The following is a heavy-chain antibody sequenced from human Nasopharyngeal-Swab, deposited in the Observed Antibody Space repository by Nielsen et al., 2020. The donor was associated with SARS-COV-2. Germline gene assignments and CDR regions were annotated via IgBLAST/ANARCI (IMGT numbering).Heavy chain of an antibody. CDR1: GYTFTSYG. Sequence: VKVPCKASGYTFTSYGISWVRQAPGQGLEWMGWISAYNGNTNYAQKLQGRVTMTTDTSTSTAYMELRSLRSDDTAVYYCARDIPDWLASGGFDYWGQGTLVTVSS. J-gene: IGHJ4*02. V-gene: IGHV1-18*01. CDR2: ISAYNGNT. D-gene: IGHD3-9*01. CDR3: ARDIPDWLASGGFDY.